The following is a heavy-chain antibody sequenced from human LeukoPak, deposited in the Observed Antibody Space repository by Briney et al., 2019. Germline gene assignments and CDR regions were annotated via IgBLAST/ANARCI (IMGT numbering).Heavy chain of an antibody. D-gene: IGHD3-3*01. Sequence: GGSLRLSCAASGFTFSSYAMSWVRQAPGKGLEWVSAISGSGGSTYYADSVKGRLTISRDNSKNTLYLQMNSLRAEDTAVYYCAKTPSITIFGVVRDWGQGTLVTVSS. CDR3: AKTPSITIFGVVRD. CDR2: ISGSGGST. V-gene: IGHV3-23*01. CDR1: GFTFSSYA. J-gene: IGHJ4*02.